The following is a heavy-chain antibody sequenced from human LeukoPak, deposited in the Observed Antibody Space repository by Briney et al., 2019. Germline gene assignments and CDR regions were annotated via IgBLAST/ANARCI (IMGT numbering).Heavy chain of an antibody. CDR1: GGSFSGYY. CDR2: INHSGST. V-gene: IGHV4-34*01. CDR3: ARELTKMTTVTKYYFDY. J-gene: IGHJ4*02. Sequence: SETLSLTCAVYGGSFSGYYWSWIRQPPGKGLEWIGEINHSGSTNYNPSLKSRVTISVDTSKNQFSLKLSSVTAADTAVYYCARELTKMTTVTKYYFDYWGQGTLVTVSS. D-gene: IGHD4-17*01.